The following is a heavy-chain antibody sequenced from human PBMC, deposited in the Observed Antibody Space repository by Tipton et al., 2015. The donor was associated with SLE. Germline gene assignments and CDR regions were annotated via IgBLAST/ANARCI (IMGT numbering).Heavy chain of an antibody. CDR3: AREAHVTFDI. V-gene: IGHV3-23*01. Sequence: SLRLSCAASGFTFSSFAMSWVRQAPGKGLEWISSTSGSGDTTYYPDSVKGRFTISRDNSKTSVYLQMNSLRAEDTAVYYCAREAHVTFDIWGQGTMVIVSS. CDR2: TSGSGDTT. CDR1: GFTFSSFA. J-gene: IGHJ3*02.